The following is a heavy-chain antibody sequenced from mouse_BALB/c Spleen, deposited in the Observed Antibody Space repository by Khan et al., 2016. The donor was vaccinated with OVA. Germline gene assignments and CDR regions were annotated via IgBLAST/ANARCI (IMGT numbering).Heavy chain of an antibody. CDR3: ASHLTGSFAY. V-gene: IGHV5-6*01. CDR1: GFTFSSYS. J-gene: IGHJ3*01. D-gene: IGHD4-1*01. Sequence: VQLLETGGDLVEPGGSLKLSCAASGFTFSSYSMSWVRQTPDKRLEWVATISSGGDYTYYPDIVKGRFTISRDNAKNTLYLQMSSLKSEDTAMYYCASHLTGSFAYWGQGTLVAGSA. CDR2: ISSGGDYT.